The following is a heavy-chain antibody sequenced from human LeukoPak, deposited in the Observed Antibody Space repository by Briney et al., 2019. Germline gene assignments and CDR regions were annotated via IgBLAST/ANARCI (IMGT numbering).Heavy chain of an antibody. Sequence: GGSLRLSCAASGFTFSDYYMSWIRQAPGKGLEWVSYISSSGSTIYYADSVKGRFTISRDNAKNSLYLQMSGLRAEDTAVYYCVRDFCSGGSCYEGNWFDPWGQGTLVTVSS. D-gene: IGHD2-15*01. CDR3: VRDFCSGGSCYEGNWFDP. CDR2: ISSSGSTI. V-gene: IGHV3-11*01. J-gene: IGHJ5*02. CDR1: GFTFSDYY.